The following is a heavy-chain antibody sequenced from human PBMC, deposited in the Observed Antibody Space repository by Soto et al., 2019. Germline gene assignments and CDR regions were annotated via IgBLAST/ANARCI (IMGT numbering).Heavy chain of an antibody. J-gene: IGHJ4*01. V-gene: IGHV1-2*04. CDR3: ARDGGWERSGKIIFAY. CDR2: INPNSGGT. Sequence: ASVKVSCKASGYTFTGYYMHWVRQAPGQGLEWMGWINPNSGGTNYAQKFQGWVTMTRDTSISTAYMELSRLRSDETAGYYCARDGGWERSGKIIFAYWGHGTLVTVSA. CDR1: GYTFTGYY. D-gene: IGHD1-26*01.